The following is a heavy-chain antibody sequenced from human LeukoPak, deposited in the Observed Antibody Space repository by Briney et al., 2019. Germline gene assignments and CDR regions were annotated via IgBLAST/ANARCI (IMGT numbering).Heavy chain of an antibody. CDR1: GGSISNYY. V-gene: IGHV4-59*01. CDR2: VYYSGST. Sequence: SETLSLTCTVSGGSISNYYWSWIRQPPGKGLDWIGYVYYSGSTNYNPALKSRVTISVDTSKNQFSLKLSSVTAADTAVYYCARDDASGSSAYWGQGTLVTVSS. CDR3: ARDDASGSSAY. D-gene: IGHD1-26*01. J-gene: IGHJ4*02.